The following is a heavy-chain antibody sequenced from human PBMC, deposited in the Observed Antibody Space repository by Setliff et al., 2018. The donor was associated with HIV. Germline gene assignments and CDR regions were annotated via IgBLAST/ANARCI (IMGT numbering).Heavy chain of an antibody. V-gene: IGHV4-38-2*01. D-gene: IGHD4-17*01. J-gene: IGHJ4*02. CDR1: GFSISSGFF. CDR3: ARVETTVTSRLDY. Sequence: SETLSLTCAVSGFSISSGFFWGWVRQPPGKGLEWIGSIYQSGTTYYNPALKSRVTISVDTSKNQFSLRLTSVTAADTAVYFCARVETTVTSRLDYWGQGTLVTGSS. CDR2: IYQSGTT.